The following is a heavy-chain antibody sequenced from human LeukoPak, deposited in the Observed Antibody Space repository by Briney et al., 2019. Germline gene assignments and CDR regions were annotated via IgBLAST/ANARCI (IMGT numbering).Heavy chain of an antibody. D-gene: IGHD4-23*01. CDR2: IIPIFGTA. V-gene: IGHV1-69*05. CDR1: GYTFSTYG. CDR3: ARDYGGAYFDY. J-gene: IGHJ4*02. Sequence: SVKVSCKASGYTFSTYGIAWVREAPGQGLEWMGGIIPIFGTANYAQKFQGRVTITTDESTSTAYMELSSLRSEDTAVYYCARDYGGAYFDYWGQGTLVTVSS.